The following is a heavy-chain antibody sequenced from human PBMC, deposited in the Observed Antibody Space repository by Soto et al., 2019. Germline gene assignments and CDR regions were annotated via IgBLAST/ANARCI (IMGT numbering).Heavy chain of an antibody. D-gene: IGHD6-13*01. CDR3: AKGILVKPPGTRAFDI. V-gene: IGHV3-23*01. Sequence: EVQLLESGGGLVQPGGSLRLSCAAAGFTVSSYAMSWVRQAPGKGLEWVSSISGSGGSTYYADSVKGRFTISRDNSNNALYLQMNSLRAGDTAVYYCAKGILVKPPGTRAFDIWGQGTMVIVSS. CDR2: ISGSGGST. CDR1: GFTVSSYA. J-gene: IGHJ3*02.